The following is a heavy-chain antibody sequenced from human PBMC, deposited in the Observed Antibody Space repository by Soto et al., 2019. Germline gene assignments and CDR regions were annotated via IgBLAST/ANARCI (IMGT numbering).Heavy chain of an antibody. V-gene: IGHV4-31*03. CDR1: GGSISSGGYY. J-gene: IGHJ4*02. D-gene: IGHD4-17*01. CDR3: ARGGNFDDYGDLSPFDY. Sequence: QVQLQESGPGLVKPSQTLSLTCTVSGGSISSGGYYWSWIRQHPGKGLEWIGYIYYSGSTYYNPSLKSRVTMSVDTSKNQFSRKLSSVTAADTAVYYCARGGNFDDYGDLSPFDYWGQGTLVIVSS. CDR2: IYYSGST.